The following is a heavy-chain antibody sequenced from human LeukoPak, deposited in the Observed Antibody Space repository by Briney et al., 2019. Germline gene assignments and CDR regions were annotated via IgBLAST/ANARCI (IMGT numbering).Heavy chain of an antibody. Sequence: GGSLRLSCAASGFTFSTYSMNWVRQAPGKGLEWVSSITSSSSYIYYADSVKGRFTISRDIAKNTLYLQMNSLRAEDTGVYYCAKDHYWSIDYWGRGTLVTVSS. V-gene: IGHV3-21*01. CDR3: AKDHYWSIDY. CDR2: ITSSSSYI. J-gene: IGHJ4*02. CDR1: GFTFSTYS. D-gene: IGHD3-3*01.